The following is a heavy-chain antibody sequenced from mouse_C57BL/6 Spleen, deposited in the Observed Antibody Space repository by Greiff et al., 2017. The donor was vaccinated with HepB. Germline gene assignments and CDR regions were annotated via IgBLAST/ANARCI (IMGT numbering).Heavy chain of an antibody. CDR3: ASQLGGGAFDY. CDR1: GFTFSSYA. V-gene: IGHV5-4*01. D-gene: IGHD4-1*02. Sequence: EVQRVESGGGLVKPGGSLKLSCAASGFTFSSYAMSWVRQTPEKRLEWVATISDGGSYTYYPDNVKGRFTISRDNAKNNLYLQMSHLKSEDTAMYYCASQLGGGAFDYWGQGTTLTVSS. CDR2: ISDGGSYT. J-gene: IGHJ2*01.